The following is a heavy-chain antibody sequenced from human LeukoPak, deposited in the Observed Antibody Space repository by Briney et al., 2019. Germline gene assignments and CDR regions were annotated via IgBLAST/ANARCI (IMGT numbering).Heavy chain of an antibody. CDR1: GYSFSDYW. J-gene: IGHJ3*02. CDR2: VYPGDSET. D-gene: IGHD3-22*01. Sequence: GESLKISCKGSGYSFSDYWIAWVRQMPGKGLEWMGIVYPGDSETRYSPSFQGRVTISADKSISTASLQWSSLRAADTAIYYCTRRRFDSPVPDALDIWGRGTMVTVSS. V-gene: IGHV5-51*01. CDR3: TRRRFDSPVPDALDI.